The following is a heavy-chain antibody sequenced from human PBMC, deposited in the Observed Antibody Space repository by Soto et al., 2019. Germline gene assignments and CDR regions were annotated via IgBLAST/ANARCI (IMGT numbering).Heavy chain of an antibody. CDR2: IGSSGSPI. J-gene: IGHJ4*02. D-gene: IGHD3-22*01. V-gene: IGHV3-48*02. CDR1: GFTFSTYS. Sequence: EVQLVESGGGLVQPGGSLRLSCTASGFTFSTYSMNWFRQAPGKGLEWIAYIGSSGSPIYYADSVKGRFTTSRDNAKNSLYLQMDSLGDEDTAVYYCAKDRTPGIVTADSWGQGTLVTVSP. CDR3: AKDRTPGIVTADS.